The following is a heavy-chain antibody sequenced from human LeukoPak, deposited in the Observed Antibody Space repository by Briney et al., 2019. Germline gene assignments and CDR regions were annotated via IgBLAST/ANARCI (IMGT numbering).Heavy chain of an antibody. CDR1: GYTFTGYY. Sequence: GASVKVSCEASGYTFTGYYMHWVRQAPGQGLEWMGWINPNSGGTNYAQKFQGRVTMTRDTSISTAYMELSRLRSDDTAVYYCARDRYCSSTSCYGWFDPWGQGTLVTVSS. J-gene: IGHJ5*02. D-gene: IGHD2-2*01. V-gene: IGHV1-2*02. CDR2: INPNSGGT. CDR3: ARDRYCSSTSCYGWFDP.